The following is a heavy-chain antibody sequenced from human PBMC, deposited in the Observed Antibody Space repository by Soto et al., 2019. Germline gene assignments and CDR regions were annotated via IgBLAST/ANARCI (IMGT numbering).Heavy chain of an antibody. Sequence: EVQLVESGGGLVQPGKSLRLSCVASGFTFADCSMHWVRQAPGKGLEWVSGISWDSGTIGYADSVKGRFSISRDGAKNSLYLQMNSLRVEDAALYYCVQGRYPTMASPLDHWGQGTLVTVSS. J-gene: IGHJ5*02. CDR3: VQGRYPTMASPLDH. CDR2: ISWDSGTI. CDR1: GFTFADCS. V-gene: IGHV3-9*01. D-gene: IGHD5-12*01.